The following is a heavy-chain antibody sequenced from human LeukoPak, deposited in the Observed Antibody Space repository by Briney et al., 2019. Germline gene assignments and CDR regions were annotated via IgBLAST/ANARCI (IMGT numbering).Heavy chain of an antibody. CDR2: INHSGST. J-gene: IGHJ5*02. CDR3: ARGVSGWYGSWFDP. V-gene: IGHV4-34*01. D-gene: IGHD6-19*01. CDR1: GGSFSGYY. Sequence: PSETLSLTCAVHGGSFSGYYWSWIRQPPGKGLEWIGEINHSGSTNYNPSLKSRVTISIDTSKNQFSLKLSSVTAADTAVYYCARGVSGWYGSWFDPWGQGTLVTVSS.